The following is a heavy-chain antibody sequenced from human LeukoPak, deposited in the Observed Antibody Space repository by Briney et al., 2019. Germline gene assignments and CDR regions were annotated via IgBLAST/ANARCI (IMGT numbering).Heavy chain of an antibody. D-gene: IGHD1-26*01. Sequence: GESLRLSCAASGFTFSSYSMNWVRQAPGKGLEWVSSISSSSSYIYYADSVKGRFTISRDNAKNSLYLQMNSLRAEDTAVYYCASGLRSRAYYFDYWGQGTLVTVSS. V-gene: IGHV3-21*01. CDR2: ISSSSSYI. CDR3: ASGLRSRAYYFDY. J-gene: IGHJ4*02. CDR1: GFTFSSYS.